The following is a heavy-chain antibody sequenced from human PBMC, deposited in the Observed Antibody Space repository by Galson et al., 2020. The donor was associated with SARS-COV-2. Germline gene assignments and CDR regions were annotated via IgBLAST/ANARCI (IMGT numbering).Heavy chain of an antibody. D-gene: IGHD3-10*01. Sequence: SETLSLTCTVSGVSIRSYYWSWIRQPPGKGLEWIGYVYYSGSTNYNPSLKSRVTISVDTSKNQFSLKLSSVTAADTAVYYCARQRGDYYYGMDVWGQGTTVTVSS. J-gene: IGHJ6*02. CDR2: VYYSGST. CDR1: GVSIRSYY. CDR3: ARQRGDYYYGMDV. V-gene: IGHV4-59*08.